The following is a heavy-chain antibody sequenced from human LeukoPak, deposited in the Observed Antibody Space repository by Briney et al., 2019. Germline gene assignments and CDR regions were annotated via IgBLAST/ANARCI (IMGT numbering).Heavy chain of an antibody. CDR1: GYTFTSYY. V-gene: IGHV1-46*01. J-gene: IGHJ4*02. CDR2: INPSGGST. Sequence: ASVKVSCKASGYTFTSYYMHWVRQAPGQGLEWMGIINPSGGSTSYAQKFQGRVTMTRDMSTSTVYMELSSLRSEDTAVYYCARGNKHYYDSSGYYTEFDYWGQGTLVTVSS. CDR3: ARGNKHYYDSSGYYTEFDY. D-gene: IGHD3-22*01.